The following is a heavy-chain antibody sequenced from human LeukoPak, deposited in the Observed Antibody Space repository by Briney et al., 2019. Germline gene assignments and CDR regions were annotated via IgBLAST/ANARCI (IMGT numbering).Heavy chain of an antibody. Sequence: PSQTLSLTCTVSGGSISSGGYYWSWIRQHAGKGLEWIGYIYYSGSTYYNPSLKGRVTISVDTSKKQFSLKLSSVTAADTAVYYCAAMVVTDAFVIWGQGTMVTVSS. CDR2: IYYSGST. D-gene: IGHD2-21*02. V-gene: IGHV4-31*03. CDR1: GGSISSGGYY. J-gene: IGHJ3*02. CDR3: AAMVVTDAFVI.